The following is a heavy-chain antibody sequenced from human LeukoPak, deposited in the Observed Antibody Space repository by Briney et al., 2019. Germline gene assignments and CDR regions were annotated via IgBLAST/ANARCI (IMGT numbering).Heavy chain of an antibody. D-gene: IGHD3-22*01. CDR2: ISGSGGAT. CDR1: GFTFSQFA. Sequence: PGGSLRLSCAASGFTFSQFAMHWVRQAPGKGLEWVSAISGSGGATYHADADSVKGRFTISRDNSKNALYLEINNLRAEDTAVYHCAKDGYNYDSSGHFDYWGQGTLVTVSS. CDR3: AKDGYNYDSSGHFDY. J-gene: IGHJ4*02. V-gene: IGHV3-23*01.